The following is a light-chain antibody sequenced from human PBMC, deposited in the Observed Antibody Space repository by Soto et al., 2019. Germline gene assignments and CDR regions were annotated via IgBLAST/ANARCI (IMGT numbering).Light chain of an antibody. J-gene: IGKJ1*01. CDR1: QSVSSN. V-gene: IGKV3-15*01. CDR2: GAS. CDR3: QQYYNWPPWT. Sequence: EIVMTQSPATLSVSPGERATLSCRASQSVSSNLAWYQQKPGQAPRLLIYGASTRATGISARFSGSGSGTEVPLTISSLQSEDVAVYYCQQYYNWPPWTFGQGTKVEIK.